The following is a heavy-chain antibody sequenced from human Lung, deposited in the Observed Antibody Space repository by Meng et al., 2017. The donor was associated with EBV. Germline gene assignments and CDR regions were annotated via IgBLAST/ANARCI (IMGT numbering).Heavy chain of an antibody. J-gene: IGHJ2*01. CDR1: GDSVSSSSAA. CDR3: ARGATSVFDL. V-gene: IGHV6-1*01. Sequence: QVRLQQAGRGLVKPSQTLLLTGVSSGDSVSSSSAAWTWIRQSPSRGLEWLGRTYYRSKWYNDYAVFVKSRITINPDTSKNQFSLQLNSVTPEDTAVYYCARGATSVFDLWGRGTLVTVSS. CDR2: TYYRSKWYN.